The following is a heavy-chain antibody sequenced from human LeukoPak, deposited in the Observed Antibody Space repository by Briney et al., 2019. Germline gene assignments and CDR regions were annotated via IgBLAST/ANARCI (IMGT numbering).Heavy chain of an antibody. CDR3: ARGLDPYSSSCGY. CDR2: IYISDST. V-gene: IGHV4-61*02. Sequence: SETLSLTCIVSGGSITSGSYYWNWIRQPAGKGLEWIGRIYISDSTNYNPSLKSRVTISVDTSKNQFSLKLSSVTAADTAVYYCARGLDPYSSSCGYWGQGTLVTVSS. CDR1: GGSITSGSYY. D-gene: IGHD6-13*01. J-gene: IGHJ4*02.